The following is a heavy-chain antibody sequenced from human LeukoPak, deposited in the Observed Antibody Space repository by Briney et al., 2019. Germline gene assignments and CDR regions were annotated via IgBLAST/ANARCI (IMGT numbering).Heavy chain of an antibody. CDR3: ARDSVPGGGFDY. CDR2: ISYDGSNK. CDR1: GFTFSSYA. J-gene: IGHJ4*02. Sequence: GGSLRLSCAASGFTFSSYAMHWVRQAPGKGLEWVAVISYDGSNKYYADSVKGRFTISRDNSKNTLYLQMNSLRAEDTAVYYCARDSVPGGGFDYWGQGTLVTVSS. V-gene: IGHV3-30-3*01. D-gene: IGHD3-16*01.